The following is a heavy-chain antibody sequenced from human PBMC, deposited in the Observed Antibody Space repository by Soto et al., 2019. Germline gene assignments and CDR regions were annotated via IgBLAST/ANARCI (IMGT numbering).Heavy chain of an antibody. Sequence: QVQLVQSGAEVKKPGASVKVSCKASGYTFTSYGISWVRQAPGQGLEWMGWIRAYNGNTNYAQKLQGRFTMTTDTSTSTAYMELRSLRSNDTAVYYCATWDPVVVPAGMDYWGEGTLVTVSS. CDR2: IRAYNGNT. D-gene: IGHD2-2*01. CDR3: ATWDPVVVPAGMDY. CDR1: GYTFTSYG. V-gene: IGHV1-18*01. J-gene: IGHJ4*02.